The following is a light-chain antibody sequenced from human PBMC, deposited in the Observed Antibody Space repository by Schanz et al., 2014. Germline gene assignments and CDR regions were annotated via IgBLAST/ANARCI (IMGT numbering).Light chain of an antibody. CDR2: GAS. J-gene: IGKJ3*01. V-gene: IGKV3-15*01. CDR3: QQYGSSSFT. Sequence: EIVMTQSPATLSVSPGERATLSCRASQSVRSNLAWYQQKPGQAPRLLISGASTRATGVPARFSGSGSGTDFTLTISRLEPEDFAVYYCQQYGSSSFTFGPGTKVDIK. CDR1: QSVRSN.